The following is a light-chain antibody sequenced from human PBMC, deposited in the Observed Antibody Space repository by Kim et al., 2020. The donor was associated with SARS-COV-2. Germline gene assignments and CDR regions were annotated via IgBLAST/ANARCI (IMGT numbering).Light chain of an antibody. CDR2: YAS. CDR1: QDISRF. J-gene: IGKJ4*01. CDR3: QQRRNWPLT. V-gene: IGKV3-11*01. Sequence: EIVLTQSPATLSLSPGESATLSCRTSQDISRFLGWYQQKPGQAPRLLIHYASERASGIPARFSGSGSGTDFTLTISSLEPEDFAVYYCQQRRNWPLTFGGGTKVDIK.